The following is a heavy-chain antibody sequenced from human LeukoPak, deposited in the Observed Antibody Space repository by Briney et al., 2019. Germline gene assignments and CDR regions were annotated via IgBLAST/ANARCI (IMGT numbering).Heavy chain of an antibody. D-gene: IGHD6-13*01. Sequence: SETLSLTCSVSGGSISGGSYYWSWIRQPAGKGLEWVGRIYSSGSTNYNPSLKSRVTMSVDTSKNQFSLKVSSVIAADTAVYYCARGSIAASGAKWFDPWGQGTLATVSS. CDR3: ARGSIAASGAKWFDP. J-gene: IGHJ5*02. CDR1: GGSISGGSYY. V-gene: IGHV4-61*02. CDR2: IYSSGST.